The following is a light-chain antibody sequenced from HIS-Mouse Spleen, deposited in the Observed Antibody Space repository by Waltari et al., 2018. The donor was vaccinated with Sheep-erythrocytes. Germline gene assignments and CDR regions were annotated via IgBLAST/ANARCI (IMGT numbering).Light chain of an antibody. V-gene: IGLV2-11*01. Sequence: QSALTQPRSVSGSPGQSFTISCTGTSSDVGCYNYVSWYQQHPGKAPKLMIYDVSKRPSGVPDRFSGSKSGNTASLTISGLQAEDEADYYCCSYAGSYNHVFATGTKVTVL. CDR2: DVS. CDR1: SSDVGCYNY. CDR3: CSYAGSYNHV. J-gene: IGLJ1*01.